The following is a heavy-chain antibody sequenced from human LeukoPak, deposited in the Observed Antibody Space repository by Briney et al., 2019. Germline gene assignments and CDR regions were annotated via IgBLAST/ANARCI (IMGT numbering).Heavy chain of an antibody. D-gene: IGHD4-17*01. V-gene: IGHV3-74*01. CDR3: TFSSYGDHVGVDAFDI. Sequence: GGSLRLSCAASGFTFSTYWMHWVRQAPGKGLVCVSRINRDGSSTNYADSVKGRFTISRDNAKNTVYLQMNSLSAEDTAMYYCTFSSYGDHVGVDAFDIWGQGTMVTVSS. CDR2: INRDGSST. CDR1: GFTFSTYW. J-gene: IGHJ3*02.